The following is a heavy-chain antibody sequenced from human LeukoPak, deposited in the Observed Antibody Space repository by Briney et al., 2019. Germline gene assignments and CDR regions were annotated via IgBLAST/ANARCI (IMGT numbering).Heavy chain of an antibody. CDR3: ARETLDSSGWYDGFDY. Sequence: GGSLRLSCAASGFTFGSYSMNWVRQAPGKGLEWVSSISSSSSYIYYTDSVKGRFTISRDNAKNSLYLQMNSLRAEDTAVYYCARETLDSSGWYDGFDYWGQGTLVTVSS. CDR2: ISSSSSYI. V-gene: IGHV3-21*01. D-gene: IGHD6-19*01. CDR1: GFTFGSYS. J-gene: IGHJ4*02.